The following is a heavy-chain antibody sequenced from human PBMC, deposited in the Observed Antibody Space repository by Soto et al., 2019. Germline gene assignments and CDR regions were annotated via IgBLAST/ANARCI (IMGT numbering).Heavy chain of an antibody. CDR3: AIIAAAGRTYYYYYYMDV. Sequence: PSETLSLTCTVSGGSISSSSYYWGWIRQPPGKGLEWIGSTYYSGSTYYNPSLKSRVTISVDTSKNQFSLKLSSVTAADTAVYYCAIIAAAGRTYYYYYYMDVWGKGTTVTVSS. J-gene: IGHJ6*03. CDR2: TYYSGST. D-gene: IGHD6-13*01. CDR1: GGSISSSSYY. V-gene: IGHV4-39*01.